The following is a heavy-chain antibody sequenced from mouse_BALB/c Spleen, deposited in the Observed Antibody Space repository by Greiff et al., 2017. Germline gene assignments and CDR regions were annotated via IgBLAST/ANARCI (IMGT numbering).Heavy chain of an antibody. D-gene: IGHD1-1*01. V-gene: IGHV1-82*01. CDR1: GYAFSSSW. CDR3: ARTVGDWYFDV. Sequence: QVQLQQSGPELVKPGASVKISCKASGYAFSSSWMNWVKQRPGQGLEWIGRIYPGDGDTNYNGKFKGKATLTADKSSSTAYMQLSSLTSVDSAVYFCARTVGDWYFDVWGAGTTVTVSS. J-gene: IGHJ1*01. CDR2: IYPGDGDT.